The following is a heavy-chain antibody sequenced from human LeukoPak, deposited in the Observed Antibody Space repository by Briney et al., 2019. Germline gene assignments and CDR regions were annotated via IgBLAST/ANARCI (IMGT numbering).Heavy chain of an antibody. CDR3: ARDYYGDYGWFDP. Sequence: GASVKVSCKASGYTFTGYYMHWVRQAPGQGLEWMGWINPNSGGTNYAQKFQGRVTMTRDTSISTAYMELSRLRSDDTAVYYCARDYYGDYGWFDPWGQGTLSPSPQ. D-gene: IGHD4-17*01. J-gene: IGHJ5*02. CDR2: INPNSGGT. V-gene: IGHV1-2*02. CDR1: GYTFTGYY.